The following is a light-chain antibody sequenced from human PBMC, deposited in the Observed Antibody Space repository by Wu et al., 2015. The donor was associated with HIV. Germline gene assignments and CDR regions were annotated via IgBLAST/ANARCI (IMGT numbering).Light chain of an antibody. J-gene: IGKJ3*01. V-gene: IGKV3-20*01. CDR3: QQYDSSSLFT. CDR1: QSVSSSY. CDR2: AAS. Sequence: IVLTQSPGTLSLSPGETATLSCRASQSVSSSYLAWYQQKPGQAPRLLLYAASSRATGIPDRFSGRGSGTDFTLTISGLEPEDFAVYYCQQYDSSSLFTFGPGTKVDIK.